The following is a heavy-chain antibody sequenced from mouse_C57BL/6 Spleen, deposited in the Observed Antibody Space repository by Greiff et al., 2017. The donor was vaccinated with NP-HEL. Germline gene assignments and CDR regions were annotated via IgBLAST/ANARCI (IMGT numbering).Heavy chain of an antibody. D-gene: IGHD4-1*01. CDR3: ARDGELGRVFAY. CDR2: ISYSGST. V-gene: IGHV3-1*01. Sequence: EVKLVESGPGMVKPSQSLSLTCTVTGYSITSGYDWHWIRHFPGNKLEWMGYISYSGSTNYNPSLKSRISITHDTSKNHFFLKLNSVTTEDTATYYCARDGELGRVFAYWGQGTLVTVSA. CDR1: GYSITSGYD. J-gene: IGHJ3*01.